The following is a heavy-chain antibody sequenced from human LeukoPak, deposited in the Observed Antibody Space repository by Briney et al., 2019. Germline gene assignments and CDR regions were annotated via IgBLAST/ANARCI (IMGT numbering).Heavy chain of an antibody. D-gene: IGHD5-12*01. CDR2: IYPGDSDT. J-gene: IGHJ5*02. V-gene: IGHV5-51*01. CDR3: ARRGWGGYDTNWFDP. CDR1: GHSFTSYW. Sequence: GESLKISCKGFGHSFTSYWIGWVRPMPGKGLEWMGIIYPGDSDTRYSPSFQGQVTISADKSISTAYLQWSSLKASDTAMYYCARRGWGGYDTNWFDPWGQGTLVTVSS.